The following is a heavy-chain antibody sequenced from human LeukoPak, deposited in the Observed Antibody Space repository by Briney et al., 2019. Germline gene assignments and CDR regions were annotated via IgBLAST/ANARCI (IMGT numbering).Heavy chain of an antibody. J-gene: IGHJ5*02. V-gene: IGHV3-48*04. CDR3: ARDSVGATQDWFDP. Sequence: PGGSLRLSCAASGFTFSSYSMNWVRQAPGKGLEWVSYISSSSSTIYYADSVKDRFTISRDNAKNSLYLQMNSLRAEDTAVYYCARDSVGATQDWFDPWGQGTLVTVSS. D-gene: IGHD1-26*01. CDR1: GFTFSSYS. CDR2: ISSSSSTI.